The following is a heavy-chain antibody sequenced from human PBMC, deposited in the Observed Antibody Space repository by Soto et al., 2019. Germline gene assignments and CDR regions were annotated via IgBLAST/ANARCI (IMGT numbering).Heavy chain of an antibody. CDR2: IKTDGSST. D-gene: IGHD6-19*01. CDR3: ARGSRVAGDSCFDY. V-gene: IGHV3-74*01. J-gene: IGHJ4*02. Sequence: EVQLVESGGGLVQPGGSLRLSCAASGFTFSSNWMHWVRQAPGKGLVWVSRIKTDGSSTTYADSVKGRFTISRDNAQITLYLQMNSLRDEDMAVYYRARGSRVAGDSCFDYWGQGTAVTVSS. CDR1: GFTFSSNW.